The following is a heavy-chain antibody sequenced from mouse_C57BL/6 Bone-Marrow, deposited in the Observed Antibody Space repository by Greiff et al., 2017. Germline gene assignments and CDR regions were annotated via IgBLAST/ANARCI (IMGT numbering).Heavy chain of an antibody. V-gene: IGHV3-6*01. CDR2: ISYDGSN. Sequence: EVQLVESGPGLVKPSQSLSLTCSVTGYSITSGYYWNWIRQFPGNKLEWMGYISYDGSNNYNPSLKNRIPITRDTSKNQFFLNLNSVTTEDTATYCCARDTADWGQGTTLTVSS. CDR1: GYSITSGYY. CDR3: ARDTAD. J-gene: IGHJ2*01.